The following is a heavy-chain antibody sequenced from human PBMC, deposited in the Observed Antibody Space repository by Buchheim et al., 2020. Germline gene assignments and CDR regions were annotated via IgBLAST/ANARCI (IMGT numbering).Heavy chain of an antibody. V-gene: IGHV3-7*02. CDR3: ATKMGDY. J-gene: IGHJ4*02. D-gene: IGHD1-26*01. CDR1: GFTFSSYW. Sequence: EVQLVESGGALVQPGESLRLSCAASGFTFSSYWMMWVRQTPAKGLEWVANVNEDGSSRYYVDFVRGRFTISRDNAENSLYLQMNNLRADDTALYYCATKMGDYWGQGTL. CDR2: VNEDGSSR.